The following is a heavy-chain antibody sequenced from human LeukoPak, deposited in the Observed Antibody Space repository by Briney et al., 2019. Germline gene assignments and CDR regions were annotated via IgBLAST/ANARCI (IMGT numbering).Heavy chain of an antibody. CDR3: AKDGRSCSSTSCYGLFDY. CDR2: ISGSGGST. V-gene: IGHV3-23*01. D-gene: IGHD2-2*01. J-gene: IGHJ4*02. CDR1: GFTFSSYA. Sequence: PGGSLRLSCAASGFTFSSYAMRWVRQAPGKGLEWVSTISGSGGSTFYADSVKGRFTISRDNSKNTLYVQMNSLRAEDTAVYYCAKDGRSCSSTSCYGLFDYWGQGTLVTVSS.